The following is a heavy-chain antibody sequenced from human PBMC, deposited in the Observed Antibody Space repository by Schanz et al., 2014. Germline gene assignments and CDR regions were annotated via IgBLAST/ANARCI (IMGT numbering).Heavy chain of an antibody. J-gene: IGHJ4*02. V-gene: IGHV3-7*01. D-gene: IGHD3-3*01. CDR1: GFSFSNYW. CDR2: INQDGSAK. CDR3: ARHPYDFWSASAHYFDY. Sequence: EVQLVESGGGLVKPGGSLRLSCAASGFSFSNYWMSWVRQAPGKGLEWVANINQDGSAKYYVDSMEGRITISRDNAKNSLHLQMNRLRADDTAVYFCARHPYDFWSASAHYFDYWGQGALVTVSS.